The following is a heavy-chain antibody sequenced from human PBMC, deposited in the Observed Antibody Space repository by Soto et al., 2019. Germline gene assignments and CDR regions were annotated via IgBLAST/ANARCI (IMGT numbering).Heavy chain of an antibody. CDR1: GFAFSSFG. D-gene: IGHD6-19*01. CDR3: ARGRVEQWLVIALPRPMDV. V-gene: IGHV3-30*03. Sequence: PGGSLRLSCVASGFAFSSFGIHWVRQAPGKGLEWVAFISHDGSKKKFVDSVKGRFTISRDNSKNTLYLQMNSLRAEDTAVYYCARGRVEQWLVIALPRPMDVWGQGTTVTVSS. J-gene: IGHJ6*02. CDR2: ISHDGSKK.